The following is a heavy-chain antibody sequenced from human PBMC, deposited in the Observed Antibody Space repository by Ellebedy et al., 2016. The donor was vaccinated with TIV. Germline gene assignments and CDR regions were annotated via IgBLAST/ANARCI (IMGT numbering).Heavy chain of an antibody. V-gene: IGHV3-13*01. D-gene: IGHD6-13*01. CDR1: GFIFHNYD. CDR2: IDTTGAT. Sequence: GESLKISCVASGFIFHNYDMHWVRHSTGKGLEWVSSIDTTGATEYPDSVKGRFTISRENAKASLYLQMNSLNPGDTAVYYCVKDAFPLPLTIATAGYPHSWGLGTLVTVSS. CDR3: VKDAFPLPLTIATAGYPHS. J-gene: IGHJ4*02.